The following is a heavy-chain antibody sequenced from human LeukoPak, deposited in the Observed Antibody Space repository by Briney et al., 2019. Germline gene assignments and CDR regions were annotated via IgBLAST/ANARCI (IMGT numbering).Heavy chain of an antibody. CDR1: GFTFSSYV. V-gene: IGHV3-23*01. J-gene: IGHJ5*02. Sequence: GGSLRLSCAASGFTFSSYVMNWVRQALGKGLEWVSVISGGGGSTYYADSVEGRFTISRDNSKNTLFLRMNSLRAEDTAVYYCAKGGYCSSTSCYVGWFDPWGQGTLVTVSS. D-gene: IGHD2-2*01. CDR2: ISGGGGST. CDR3: AKGGYCSSTSCYVGWFDP.